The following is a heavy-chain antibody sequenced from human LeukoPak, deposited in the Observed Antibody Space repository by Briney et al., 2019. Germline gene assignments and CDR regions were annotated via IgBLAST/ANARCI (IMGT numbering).Heavy chain of an antibody. Sequence: PGGSLRLSCAASGFTFSSYWMSWVRQAPGKGLEWVANIKQDGSEKYYVDSVKGRFTISRDNAKNSLYLQMNSLRAEDTAVYYCASDFIYDLWSGYYTGQYWGQGTLVTVSS. CDR1: GFTFSSYW. J-gene: IGHJ4*02. CDR3: ASDFIYDLWSGYYTGQY. CDR2: IKQDGSEK. V-gene: IGHV3-7*01. D-gene: IGHD3-3*01.